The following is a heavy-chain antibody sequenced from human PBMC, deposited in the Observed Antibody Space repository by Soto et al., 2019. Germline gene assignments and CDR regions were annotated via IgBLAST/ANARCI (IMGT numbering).Heavy chain of an antibody. CDR2: IKYSGTT. CDR1: GASVGSGGYY. Sequence: QVLLQESGPGLVKPSQTMSIICNVSGASVGSGGYYWSWIRQVPGKGLEWIGYIKYSGTTQYTPSLKSRLSISLDKSKNQISLNLRSVTGADTAVYFCARDVRYTGYSYWFDLGGQGTLVTVS. D-gene: IGHD3-9*01. V-gene: IGHV4-31*03. CDR3: ARDVRYTGYSYWFDL. J-gene: IGHJ5*02.